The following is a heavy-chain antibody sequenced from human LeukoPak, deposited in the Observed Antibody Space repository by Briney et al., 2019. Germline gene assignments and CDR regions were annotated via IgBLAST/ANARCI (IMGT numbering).Heavy chain of an antibody. J-gene: IGHJ1*01. CDR3: ATGILGYCSGGSCKSEYFQH. CDR2: FDPEDGET. V-gene: IGHV1-24*01. CDR1: GYTLTELS. Sequence: ASVKVSCKVSGYTLTELSMHWVRQAPGKGLEGMGGFDPEDGETIYAQNFQGRVTMTEDTSTDPAYMELSSLRSEDTAVYYCATGILGYCSGGSCKSEYFQHWGQGTLVSVSS. D-gene: IGHD2-15*01.